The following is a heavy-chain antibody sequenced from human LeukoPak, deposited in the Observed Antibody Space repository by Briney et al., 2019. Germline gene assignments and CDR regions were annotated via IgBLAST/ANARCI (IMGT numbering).Heavy chain of an antibody. D-gene: IGHD3-22*01. Sequence: GGSLRLSCAASGFTFSSYAMHWVRQAPGKGLEYVSAISSNGGSTYYANSVKGRFTISRDNSKNTLYLQMGSLRAEDMAVYYCAGVEEYYDSSGYYLGAFDIWGQGTMVTVSS. CDR2: ISSNGGST. CDR3: AGVEEYYDSSGYYLGAFDI. V-gene: IGHV3-64*01. CDR1: GFTFSSYA. J-gene: IGHJ3*02.